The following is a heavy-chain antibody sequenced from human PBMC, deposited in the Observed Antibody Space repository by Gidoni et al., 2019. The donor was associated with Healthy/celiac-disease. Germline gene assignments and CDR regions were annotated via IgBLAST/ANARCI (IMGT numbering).Heavy chain of an antibody. V-gene: IGHV3-21*01. CDR1: GFTFSSYS. CDR3: ARAPLRFLEWTPGWGMDV. CDR2: ISSSSSYI. J-gene: IGHJ6*02. D-gene: IGHD3-3*01. Sequence: EVQLVESGGGLVKPGGSLRLSCAASGFTFSSYSMNWVRKAPGKGLEWVSSISSSSSYIYYADSVKGRFTISRDNAKNSLYLQMNSLRAEDTAVYYCARAPLRFLEWTPGWGMDVWGQGTTVTVSS.